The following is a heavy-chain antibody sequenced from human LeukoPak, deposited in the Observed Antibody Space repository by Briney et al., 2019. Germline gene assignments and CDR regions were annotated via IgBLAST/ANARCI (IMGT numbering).Heavy chain of an antibody. D-gene: IGHD3-22*01. CDR2: VRGSGANT. CDR1: GFTFSSYA. Sequence: GEPRKISCAASGFTFSSYAMSWVRQAPGKGLEWVSTVRGSGANTSYADSVKGRFTISRDNSKNTLFLQMNSLGAEDTAVYYCAKDWPDYYDSSGCYYVWGQGTLVTVSS. V-gene: IGHV3-23*01. CDR3: AKDWPDYYDSSGCYYV. J-gene: IGHJ4*02.